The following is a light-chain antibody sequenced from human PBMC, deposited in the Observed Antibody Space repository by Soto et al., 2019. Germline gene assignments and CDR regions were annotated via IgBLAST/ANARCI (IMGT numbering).Light chain of an antibody. J-gene: IGKJ1*01. Sequence: EVVMTQSPATLSVSPGERATLSCRASQSVNANLAWYQQKPGQAPRLLIHGASHRATGIPARFSGSGFGTEFILPISSLQSEDFAVYYGQQYNTWLWTFGQGTKVEI. V-gene: IGKV3-15*01. CDR2: GAS. CDR3: QQYNTWLWT. CDR1: QSVNAN.